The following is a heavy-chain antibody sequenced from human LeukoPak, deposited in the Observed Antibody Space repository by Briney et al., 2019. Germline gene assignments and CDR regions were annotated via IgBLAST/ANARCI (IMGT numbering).Heavy chain of an antibody. CDR1: GFTFSGSA. J-gene: IGHJ4*02. CDR2: IRNKANSYAT. Sequence: GGSLKLSCAASGFTFSGSAMHWVRQASGKGLEWIGRIRNKANSYATSYAASVKGRFTISRDDSKNTAYLQMNSLKTEDTAVYYCSSSILTGYLQDYWGQGILVTVSS. V-gene: IGHV3-73*01. CDR3: SSSILTGYLQDY. D-gene: IGHD3-9*01.